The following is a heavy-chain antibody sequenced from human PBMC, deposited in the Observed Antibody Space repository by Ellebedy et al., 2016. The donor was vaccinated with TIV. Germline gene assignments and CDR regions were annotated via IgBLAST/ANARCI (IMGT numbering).Heavy chain of an antibody. V-gene: IGHV4-61*02. J-gene: IGHJ4*02. CDR2: IYTSGST. CDR1: GGSVSSGSYY. Sequence: MPSETLSLTCTVSGGSVSSGSYYWSWIRQPAGKGLEWIGRIYTSGSTNYNPSLKSRVTMSVDTSKNQFSLKLSSVTAADTAVYYCARSYYDISYFDYWGQGTLVTVSS. D-gene: IGHD3-9*01. CDR3: ARSYYDISYFDY.